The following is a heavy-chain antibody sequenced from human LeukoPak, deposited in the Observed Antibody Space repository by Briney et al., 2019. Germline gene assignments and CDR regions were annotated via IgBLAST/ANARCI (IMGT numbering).Heavy chain of an antibody. Sequence: ASVKVSCKASGYTFTSYYMHWVRQAPGQGLEWMGIINPSGGSTSYAEKFQGRVTMTRGTSTSTVYMELSSLRSEDTAVYYCARDPPSGPYGDAFDIWGQGTMVTVSS. CDR3: ARDPPSGPYGDAFDI. CDR2: INPSGGST. CDR1: GYTFTSYY. V-gene: IGHV1-46*03. J-gene: IGHJ3*02. D-gene: IGHD5-12*01.